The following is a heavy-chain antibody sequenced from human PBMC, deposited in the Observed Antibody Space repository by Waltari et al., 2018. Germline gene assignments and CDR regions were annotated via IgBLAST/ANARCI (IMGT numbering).Heavy chain of an antibody. V-gene: IGHV3-23*01. Sequence: EVQLLESGGGLVQPGGSLRLSCAASGFTFSSYAMSWVRQAPGKGLEWVSAISGSGGSTYYADSVKGRFTISRDNSKNTLYLQMNSLRAEDTAVYYCAKGYYDFWSGYYPKYYYYGMDVWGQGTTVTVSS. CDR3: AKGYYDFWSGYYPKYYYYGMDV. CDR1: GFTFSSYA. J-gene: IGHJ6*02. CDR2: ISGSGGST. D-gene: IGHD3-3*01.